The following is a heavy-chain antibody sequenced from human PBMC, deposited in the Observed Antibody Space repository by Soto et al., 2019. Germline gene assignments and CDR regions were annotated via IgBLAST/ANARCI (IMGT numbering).Heavy chain of an antibody. CDR2: ISYDGSNK. V-gene: IGHV3-30*18. CDR3: AKWDTAMGTFDY. Sequence: PGGSLRLSCAASGFTFSSYGMHWVRQAPGKGLEWVAVISYDGSNKYYADSVKGRFTISRDNSKNTLYLQMNSLRAEDTAVYYCAKWDTAMGTFDYWGQGTLVTVSS. CDR1: GFTFSSYG. D-gene: IGHD5-18*01. J-gene: IGHJ4*02.